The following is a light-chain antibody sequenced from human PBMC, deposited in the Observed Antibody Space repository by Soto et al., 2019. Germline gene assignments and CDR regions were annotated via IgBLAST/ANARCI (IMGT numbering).Light chain of an antibody. CDR2: GAS. CDR3: QQYNDWPRT. J-gene: IGKJ4*02. Sequence: EIVMTQSPATLSVSPGERVTLSCRASQSVSSNLAWYQQKLGQAPRLLIYGASTRATGIPDRFSGSGSGTEFTLTISSLQSEDFTVYYCQQYNDWPRTFGGGTKVEIK. CDR1: QSVSSN. V-gene: IGKV3-15*01.